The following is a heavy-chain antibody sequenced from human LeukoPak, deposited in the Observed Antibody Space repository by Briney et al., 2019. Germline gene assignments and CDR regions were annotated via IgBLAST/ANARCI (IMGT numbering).Heavy chain of an antibody. CDR3: ARQTCYSGRCYNHYHYGMDV. V-gene: IGHV4-39*01. Sequence: SETLSLTCTVSGGSITSISHHWGWIRQPPGKGLEWIGSTYYSTSTQYNPSLKRRVTISVDTSKNQFSLKLSSVTAADTAVYYCARQTCYSGRCYNHYHYGMDVWGQGTTVTVSS. D-gene: IGHD1-26*01. CDR1: GGSITSISHH. J-gene: IGHJ6*02. CDR2: TYYSTST.